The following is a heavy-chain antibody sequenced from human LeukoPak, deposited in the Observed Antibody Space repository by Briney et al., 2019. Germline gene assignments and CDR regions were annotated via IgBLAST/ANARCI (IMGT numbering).Heavy chain of an antibody. V-gene: IGHV3-66*01. CDR3: ARGRRITIFGVIIDRYFDY. J-gene: IGHJ4*02. D-gene: IGHD3-3*01. Sequence: GGSLRLSCAASGFTVSSNHMSWVRQAPGKGLEWVSVIYSGGRTYYADSVKGRFTISRDNSKNTLYLQMNSLRAEDTAVYYCARGRRITIFGVIIDRYFDYWGQGTLVTVSS. CDR1: GFTVSSNH. CDR2: IYSGGRT.